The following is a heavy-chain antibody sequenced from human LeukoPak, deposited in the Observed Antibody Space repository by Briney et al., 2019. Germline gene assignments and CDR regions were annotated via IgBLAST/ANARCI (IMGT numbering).Heavy chain of an antibody. CDR3: ARDRGQQLVLSYYYYGMDV. CDR1: GGTFSSYA. Sequence: SVKVSCKASGGTFSSYAISWVRQAPGQGLEWMGGIVPIFGTANYAQKFQGRVTITADESTSTAYMELSSLRSEDTAVYYCARDRGQQLVLSYYYYGMDVWGQGTTVTVSS. J-gene: IGHJ6*02. D-gene: IGHD6-13*01. V-gene: IGHV1-69*01. CDR2: IVPIFGTA.